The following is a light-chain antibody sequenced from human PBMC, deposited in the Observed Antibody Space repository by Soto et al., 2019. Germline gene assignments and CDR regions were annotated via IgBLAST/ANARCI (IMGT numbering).Light chain of an antibody. CDR2: EVT. V-gene: IGLV2-18*01. Sequence: QSALTQPPSVSGSLEQSVTISCTGTGSDVANYKRVSWYQQAPGTAPKLIIYEVTSRPSGVPARFSGSKSGNTASLTISGLQAEDEAVYFCGLYTSAYTWVFDGGTKVTVL. CDR1: GSDVANYKR. CDR3: GLYTSAYTWV. J-gene: IGLJ2*01.